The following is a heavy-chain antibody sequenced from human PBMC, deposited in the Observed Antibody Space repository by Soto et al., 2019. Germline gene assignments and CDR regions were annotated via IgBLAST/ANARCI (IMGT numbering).Heavy chain of an antibody. CDR2: IYSSGST. CDR1: GDSVRNQY. CDR3: ARETDTAMVYAFDI. Sequence: SETLSLTCTVSGDSVRNQYWSWIRRPPGKGLEWIGYIYSSGSTNYNPSLKSRLTISVDTSKNQFSLKLSSVTAADTAVYYCARETDTAMVYAFDIWGQGTMVTVSS. D-gene: IGHD5-18*01. V-gene: IGHV4-59*02. J-gene: IGHJ3*02.